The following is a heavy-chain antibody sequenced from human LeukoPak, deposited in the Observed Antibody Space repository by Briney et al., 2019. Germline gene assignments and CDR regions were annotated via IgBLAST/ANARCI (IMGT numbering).Heavy chain of an antibody. D-gene: IGHD3-3*01. Sequence: ASVKVSCKASGYTFTSYGISWVRQAHGQGLEWMGWISAYNGNTNYAQKLQGRFTMTTDTSTSTAYMEPRSLRSDDTAVYYCARERGYDFWSGYYTGDYDYWGQGTLVTVSS. J-gene: IGHJ4*02. CDR3: ARERGYDFWSGYYTGDYDY. V-gene: IGHV1-18*01. CDR1: GYTFTSYG. CDR2: ISAYNGNT.